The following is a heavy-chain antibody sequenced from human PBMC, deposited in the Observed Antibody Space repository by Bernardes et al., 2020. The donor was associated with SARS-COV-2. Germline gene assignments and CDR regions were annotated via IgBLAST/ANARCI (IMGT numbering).Heavy chain of an antibody. Sequence: GGSLRLSCAASGFTFSSYAMSWVRQAPGKGLEWVSVIYSGGSTYYADSVKGRFTISRDNSKNTLYLQMNSLRAEDTAVYYCAREIWFGEEGDYYYYGMDVWGQGTTVTVSS. CDR1: GFTFSSYA. V-gene: IGHV3-66*02. CDR3: AREIWFGEEGDYYYYGMDV. CDR2: IYSGGST. D-gene: IGHD3-10*01. J-gene: IGHJ6*02.